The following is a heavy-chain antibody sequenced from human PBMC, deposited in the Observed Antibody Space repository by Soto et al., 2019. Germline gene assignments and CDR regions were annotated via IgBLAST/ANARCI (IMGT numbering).Heavy chain of an antibody. V-gene: IGHV3-64*01. CDR1: GFTFNSYV. CDR3: ARGAAMAYGMDV. Sequence: GGSLRLSCAASGFTFNSYVMHWVRQAPGKGLEYVSAISSNGGSTYYANSVKGRFTISRDNAKNSLYLQMNSLRAEDTAVYYCARGAAMAYGMDVWGQGTTVTVSS. J-gene: IGHJ6*02. CDR2: ISSNGGST. D-gene: IGHD5-18*01.